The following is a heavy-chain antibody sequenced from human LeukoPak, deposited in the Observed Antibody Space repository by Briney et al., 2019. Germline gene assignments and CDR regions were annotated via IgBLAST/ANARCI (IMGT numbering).Heavy chain of an antibody. CDR1: GFTFSDYW. D-gene: IGHD3-9*01. J-gene: IGHJ2*01. CDR2: ISGSGGST. Sequence: GGSLRLSCAASGFTFSDYWMHWVRQAPGKGLEWVSAISGSGGSTYYADSVKGRSTISRDNSKNTLYLQMNSLRAEDTAVYYCAKASDYDILTGYLYFDLWGRGTLVTVSS. CDR3: AKASDYDILTGYLYFDL. V-gene: IGHV3-23*01.